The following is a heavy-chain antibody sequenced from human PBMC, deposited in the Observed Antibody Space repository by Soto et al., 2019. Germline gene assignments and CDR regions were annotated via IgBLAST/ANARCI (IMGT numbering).Heavy chain of an antibody. D-gene: IGHD6-13*01. CDR2: IYPGDSDT. CDR1: GYSFTSYW. V-gene: IGHV5-51*01. CDR3: ARTAAAGKYYYGMDV. J-gene: IGHJ6*02. Sequence: HGESLKISCKGSGYSFTSYWIGWVRQMPGKGLELMGIIYPGDSDTRYSPSFQGQVTISADKSISTAYLQWSSLKASDTAMYYCARTAAAGKYYYGMDVWGQGTTVTVS.